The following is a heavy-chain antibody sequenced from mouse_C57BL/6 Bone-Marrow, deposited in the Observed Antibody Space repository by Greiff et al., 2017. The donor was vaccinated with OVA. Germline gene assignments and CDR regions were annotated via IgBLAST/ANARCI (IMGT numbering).Heavy chain of an antibody. CDR2: IYPGSGST. J-gene: IGHJ2*01. D-gene: IGHD2-2*01. CDR3: ARWRVSMVTTRVY. Sequence: QVQLQQPGAELVKPGASVKMSCKASGYTFTSYWITWVKQRPGQGLEWIGDIYPGSGSTNYNEKFKSKATLTVDTSTSTAYMQLSSLTSEDSAVYYCARWRVSMVTTRVYWGQGTTLTVSS. CDR1: GYTFTSYW. V-gene: IGHV1-55*01.